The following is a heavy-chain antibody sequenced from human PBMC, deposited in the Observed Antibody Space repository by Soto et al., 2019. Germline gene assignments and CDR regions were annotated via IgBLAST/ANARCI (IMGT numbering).Heavy chain of an antibody. Sequence: EVQLVESGGGLVQPGGSLRLSCEASGFTFSRDEMNWVRQAPGKGLEWIAYIQNHGYSTHYADSVKGRFTISRDNAKNTLYLQMSSLTAEYTAIYYCARGYDAGCHFGYWGQGVLVPVSS. J-gene: IGHJ4*02. CDR3: ARGYDAGCHFGY. D-gene: IGHD1-20*01. CDR2: IQNHGYST. V-gene: IGHV3-48*03. CDR1: GFTFSRDE.